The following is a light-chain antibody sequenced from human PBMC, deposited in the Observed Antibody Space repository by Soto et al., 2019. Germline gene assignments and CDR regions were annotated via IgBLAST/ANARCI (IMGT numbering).Light chain of an antibody. J-gene: IGKJ5*01. Sequence: DIQMTQSPSTLSTSVGDRVTITCRASQSISNLLAWYQQKAGRAPTLLIYKASTLESGVPSRFSGSGSGTEFSLTISSLQPDDFATYYCQQYKSYPLTFGQGTRLEIK. V-gene: IGKV1-5*03. CDR3: QQYKSYPLT. CDR1: QSISNL. CDR2: KAS.